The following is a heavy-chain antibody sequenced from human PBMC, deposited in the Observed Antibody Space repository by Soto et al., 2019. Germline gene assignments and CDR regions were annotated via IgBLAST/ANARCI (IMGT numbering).Heavy chain of an antibody. Sequence: ASVKVSCKASGYTFTSSGIGWVRQAPGQGLEWMGWISPYNGNTNYAQKLQGRVTMTTDTSTSTAYMEVRSLRSDDTAVYYCATLTYTSGLDYWAQGTLVTVSS. CDR3: ATLTYTSGLDY. V-gene: IGHV1-18*01. CDR2: ISPYNGNT. D-gene: IGHD6-19*01. J-gene: IGHJ4*02. CDR1: GYTFTSSG.